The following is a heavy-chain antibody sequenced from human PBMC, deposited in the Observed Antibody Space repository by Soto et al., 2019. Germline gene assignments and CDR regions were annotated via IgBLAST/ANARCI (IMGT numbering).Heavy chain of an antibody. CDR1: GFSLSTSGVG. V-gene: IGHV2-5*02. CDR2: IYWDDDK. J-gene: IGHJ5*02. D-gene: IGHD3-3*01. CDR3: ALSHYDFWRGPNWFDP. Sequence: ESGPTLVNPTQTLTLTCTFSGFSLSTSGVGVGWIRQPPGKALEWLALIYWDDDKRYSPSLKSRLTITKDTSKNQVVLTMTNMDPVDTATYYCALSHYDFWRGPNWFDPLGQGTLVTVSS.